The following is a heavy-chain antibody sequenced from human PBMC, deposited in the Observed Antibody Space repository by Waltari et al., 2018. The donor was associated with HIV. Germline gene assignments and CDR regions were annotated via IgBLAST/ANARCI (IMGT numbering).Heavy chain of an antibody. CDR1: GFTFSSYS. J-gene: IGHJ4*02. CDR2: ISGSSSYI. D-gene: IGHD3-3*01. CDR3: ARDSSYDFWSGPVGVYYFDY. V-gene: IGHV3-21*01. Sequence: EVQLVESGGGLVKPGGSLRLSCAASGFTFSSYSMNWVRQAPGKGLEWVSSISGSSSYIYYADSVKGRFTISRDNAKNSLYLQMNSLRAEDTAVYYCARDSSYDFWSGPVGVYYFDYWGQGTLVTVSS.